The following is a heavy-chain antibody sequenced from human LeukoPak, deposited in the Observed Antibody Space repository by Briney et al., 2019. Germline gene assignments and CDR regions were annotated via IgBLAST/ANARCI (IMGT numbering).Heavy chain of an antibody. CDR1: GFTFSSYN. V-gene: IGHV3-21*01. J-gene: IGHJ6*04. Sequence: NPGGSLRLSCAASGFTFSSYNMNWVRQAPGKGLEWVSSITSSSSYIYYVDSVKGRFTISRDDAKNSLYLQMNSLRAEDTAVYYCAELGITMIGGVWGKGTTVTISS. CDR2: ITSSSSYI. D-gene: IGHD3-10*02. CDR3: AELGITMIGGV.